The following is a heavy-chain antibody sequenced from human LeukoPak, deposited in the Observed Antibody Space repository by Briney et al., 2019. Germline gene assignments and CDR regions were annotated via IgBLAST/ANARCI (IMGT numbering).Heavy chain of an antibody. J-gene: IGHJ4*02. CDR1: GFTFSSYG. CDR2: IRYDGSNK. D-gene: IGHD3-3*01. Sequence: GGSLSLSCAASGFTFSSYGMHWVRQAPGKGLEWVAFIRYDGSNKYYADSVKGRFTISRDNSKNTLYLQMNSLRAEDTAVYYCAKDLGGNYDFWSGYLNGFDYWGQGTLVTVSS. CDR3: AKDLGGNYDFWSGYLNGFDY. V-gene: IGHV3-30*02.